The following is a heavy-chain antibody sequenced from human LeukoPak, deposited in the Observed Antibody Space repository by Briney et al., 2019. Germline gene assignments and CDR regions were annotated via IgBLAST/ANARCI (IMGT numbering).Heavy chain of an antibody. CDR3: ARDGTPGTTFRFDP. CDR1: DYTYTSYG. J-gene: IGHJ5*02. V-gene: IGHV1-18*01. D-gene: IGHD1-1*01. Sequence: GASVKVSCKASDYTYTSYGISWVRQAPGQGLEWMGWISGYNGNTNYAQKFQARVTMTTDTSTTTAYMELRSLRSDDTAVYYCARDGTPGTTFRFDPRGQGTLVIVSS. CDR2: ISGYNGNT.